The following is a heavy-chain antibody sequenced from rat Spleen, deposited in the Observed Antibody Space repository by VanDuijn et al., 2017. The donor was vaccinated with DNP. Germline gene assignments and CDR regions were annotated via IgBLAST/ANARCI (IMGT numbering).Heavy chain of an antibody. CDR1: GFTFRDYN. CDR2: ISYDGSRT. CDR3: ARPDY. Sequence: EVPLVESGGGLVQPGRSLKLSCVASGFTFRDYNMAWVRQAPKKGLEWVATISYDGSRTYYRDSVKGGFTVSRDKAKSILYLNMDSLRSEDTATYYCARPDYWGQGVMVTVSS. J-gene: IGHJ2*01. V-gene: IGHV5-7*01.